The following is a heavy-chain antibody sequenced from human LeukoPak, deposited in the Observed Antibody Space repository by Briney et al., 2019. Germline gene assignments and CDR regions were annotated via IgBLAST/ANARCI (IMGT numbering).Heavy chain of an antibody. CDR2: INTDNGNT. Sequence: ASVKVSCKASGYNFPSYGISWVRQAPGQGPEWMGWINTDNGNTNYAQKFQGRVTMTTDTSTSTVYMELRSLRSDDTAVYYCARGSTARYYYDSSGYYRGAVDYWGQGTLVTISS. D-gene: IGHD3-22*01. CDR1: GYNFPSYG. CDR3: ARGSTARYYYDSSGYYRGAVDY. V-gene: IGHV1-18*01. J-gene: IGHJ4*02.